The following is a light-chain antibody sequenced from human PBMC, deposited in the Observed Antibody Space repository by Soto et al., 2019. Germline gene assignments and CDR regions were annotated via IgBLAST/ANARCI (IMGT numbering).Light chain of an antibody. J-gene: IGLJ1*01. CDR3: SSHSNITPYV. V-gene: IGLV2-14*01. CDR2: DVT. CDR1: SRDVGAYNY. Sequence: ALTQPASVSGSPGQSITISCTGTSRDVGAYNYVSWYQQHPGKAPKLMVYDVTNRPSGVSDRFSGSKSGNTASLTISGLQAEDEADYFCSSHSNITPYVFGTGTKVTVL.